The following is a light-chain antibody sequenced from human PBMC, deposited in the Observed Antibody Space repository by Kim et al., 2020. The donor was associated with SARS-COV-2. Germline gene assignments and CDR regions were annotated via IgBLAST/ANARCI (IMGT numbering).Light chain of an antibody. Sequence: LSPGERATLSCRASQSISSYLAWYQQKPGQAPSLLIYHASNRAAGIPARFSGSGSGTDFTLTISSLEPEDFAVYYCQQRSDWPLTFGGGTKLEI. CDR3: QQRSDWPLT. J-gene: IGKJ4*01. V-gene: IGKV3-11*01. CDR2: HAS. CDR1: QSISSY.